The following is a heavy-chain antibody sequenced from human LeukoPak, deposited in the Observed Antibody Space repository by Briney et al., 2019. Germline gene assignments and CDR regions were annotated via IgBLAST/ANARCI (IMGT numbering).Heavy chain of an antibody. CDR3: SGPVWFYDRSSFYI. J-gene: IGHJ3*02. CDR1: GRSISSYD. D-gene: IGHD3-22*01. Sequence: SETLSLTCTVSGRSISSYDWSWIRQPPGQGLEWVGYIYYGESTNYNPSLKSRVTISVDTSKNQFTLKLSSVTAAATAVYFCSGPVWFYDRSSFYIWGQGTMVTVSS. CDR2: IYYGEST. V-gene: IGHV4-59*08.